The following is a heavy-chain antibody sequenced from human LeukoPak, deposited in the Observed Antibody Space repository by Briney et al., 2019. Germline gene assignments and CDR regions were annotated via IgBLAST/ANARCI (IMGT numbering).Heavy chain of an antibody. V-gene: IGHV4-39*01. Sequence: SETLSLTRTVSGGSISSSSYYWGWIRQPPGKGLEWIGSICYSGSIYYNPSLKSRVTISVGTSKNQFSLKLSSVTAADTAVYFCARHRSGSYYKALDYWGQGTLVTVSS. CDR2: ICYSGSI. D-gene: IGHD3-10*01. CDR1: GGSISSSSYY. CDR3: ARHRSGSYYKALDY. J-gene: IGHJ4*02.